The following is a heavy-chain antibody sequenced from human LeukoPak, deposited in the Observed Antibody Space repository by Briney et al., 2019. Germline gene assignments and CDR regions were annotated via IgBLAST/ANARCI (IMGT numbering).Heavy chain of an antibody. CDR3: ARGYCSSTSCYAILDY. CDR1: GYTFTDYY. CDR2: INPNSGAT. D-gene: IGHD2-2*01. Sequence: ASVKVSCKASGYTFTDYYMHWVRQAPGQGLEWMGWINPNSGATNYAQMFQGRVTMTRDTSISTAYMELSRLRSDDTAVYYCARGYCSSTSCYAILDYWGQGTLVTVSS. J-gene: IGHJ4*02. V-gene: IGHV1-2*02.